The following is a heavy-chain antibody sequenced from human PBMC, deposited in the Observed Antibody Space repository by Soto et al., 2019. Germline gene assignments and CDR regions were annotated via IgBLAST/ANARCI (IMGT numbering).Heavy chain of an antibody. Sequence: EVQLVESGGGLVQPGGSLRLSCAASGFTFSSYWMHWVRQAPGKGLVWVSRINRDVSSTSYADSVKGRFTISRDNAKNTLYLQMNRLRAEETAVFYCAVAVAGPTAIGYWGQGTLVTVSS. CDR3: AVAVAGPTAIGY. CDR1: GFTFSSYW. J-gene: IGHJ4*02. V-gene: IGHV3-74*01. D-gene: IGHD6-19*01. CDR2: INRDVSST.